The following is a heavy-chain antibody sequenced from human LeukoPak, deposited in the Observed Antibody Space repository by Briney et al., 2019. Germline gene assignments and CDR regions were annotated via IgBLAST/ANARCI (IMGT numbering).Heavy chain of an antibody. CDR1: GYTFTSYV. J-gene: IGHJ3*02. CDR3: ARVPMDSSGYYPNDAFDI. CDR2: ISAYTGNT. Sequence: ASVKVSCKASGYTFTSYVISWVRQAPGQGLEWMGWISAYTGNTNYAQNLQVRVTMTTDTSTSTAYMELRSLRSDDTAVYYCARVPMDSSGYYPNDAFDIWGQGTMVTVSS. D-gene: IGHD3-22*01. V-gene: IGHV1-18*01.